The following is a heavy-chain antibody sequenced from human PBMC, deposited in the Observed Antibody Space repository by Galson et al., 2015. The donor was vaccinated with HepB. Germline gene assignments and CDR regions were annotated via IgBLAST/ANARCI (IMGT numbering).Heavy chain of an antibody. J-gene: IGHJ4*02. CDR3: ARGPDSSSIFDY. CDR1: GFTFSSYA. CDR2: ISYDGSNK. Sequence: LRLSCAASGFTFSSYAMHWVRQAPGKGLEWVAVISYDGSNKYYADSVKGRFTISRDNSKNTLYLQMNSLRAEDTAVYYCARGPDSSSIFDYWGQGTLVTVSS. V-gene: IGHV3-30-3*01. D-gene: IGHD6-6*01.